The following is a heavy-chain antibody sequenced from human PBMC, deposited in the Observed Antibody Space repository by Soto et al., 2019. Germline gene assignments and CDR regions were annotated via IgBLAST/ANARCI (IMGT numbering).Heavy chain of an antibody. V-gene: IGHV1-18*01. CDR3: ARDPQEFWCSYFFDP. Sequence: ASVKVSCKASGYPFDTYGINWVRQAPGQRPEWMGWISAYNGQTDYAQNFQGRVTMATDTSTNAAYMELRNMRSDDTAVYYCARDPQEFWCSYFFDPWGTGTLGTVSS. J-gene: IGHJ5*02. CDR2: ISAYNGQT. CDR1: GYPFDTYG. D-gene: IGHD2-8*01.